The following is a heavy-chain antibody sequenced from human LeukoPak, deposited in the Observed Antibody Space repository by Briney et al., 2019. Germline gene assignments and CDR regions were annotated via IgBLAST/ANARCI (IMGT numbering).Heavy chain of an antibody. J-gene: IGHJ4*02. CDR3: AKKGYDHSGTYSYYLDS. Sequence: PGGSLRLSCAASGFTFSSFSMNWVRQAPGKGLEWVSTLGPSGTTTTYADSVRGRFTISRDNSKNTLYLQMNSLRVEDTAAYYCAKKGYDHSGTYSYYLDSWGQGTLVTVSS. V-gene: IGHV3-23*01. D-gene: IGHD3-10*01. CDR1: GFTFSSFS. CDR2: LGPSGTTT.